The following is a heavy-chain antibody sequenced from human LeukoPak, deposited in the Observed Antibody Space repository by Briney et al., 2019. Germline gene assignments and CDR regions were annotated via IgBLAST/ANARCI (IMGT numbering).Heavy chain of an antibody. CDR1: GFTFSNYA. V-gene: IGHV3-23*01. J-gene: IGHJ4*02. Sequence: PGGSLRLSCAASGFTFSNYAMSWVRQAPGKGLEWVSVISGSDTSTYYADSVKGRFTISRDNSKNTLYLEMNSLRAEDTAVYYCAKHQSGSGWPFDYWGQGTLVTVST. CDR3: AKHQSGSGWPFDY. D-gene: IGHD6-19*01. CDR2: ISGSDTST.